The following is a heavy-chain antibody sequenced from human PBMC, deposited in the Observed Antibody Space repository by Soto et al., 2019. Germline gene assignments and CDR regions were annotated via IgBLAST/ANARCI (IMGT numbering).Heavy chain of an antibody. Sequence: QVQLVQSGAEVKKPGASVKVSCKASGYTFTTFGISWVRQAPGQGLGGMGWISAYSGSTKFAQKLQGRVTMTTDTSTTTAYMELRSLTSDDTAVYYCARDFTKSSSWPYYFDYWGQGTLVTVSS. D-gene: IGHD6-13*01. J-gene: IGHJ4*02. CDR2: ISAYSGST. CDR3: ARDFTKSSSWPYYFDY. V-gene: IGHV1-18*01. CDR1: GYTFTTFG.